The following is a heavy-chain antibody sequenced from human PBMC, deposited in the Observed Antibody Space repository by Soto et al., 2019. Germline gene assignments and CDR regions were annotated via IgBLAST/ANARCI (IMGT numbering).Heavy chain of an antibody. D-gene: IGHD3-22*01. CDR1: GFSLSTSRVG. J-gene: IGHJ4*02. V-gene: IGHV2-5*01. CDR3: ARLYYYDSSGYYYFDY. Sequence: QITLKESGPTLVKPTQTLTLTFTFSGFSLSTSRVGVGWIRQPPGKALEWLALIYWNDEKRYSPSLKSRLTITKDNSKNQVVLTMTNMDPVDTATYYCARLYYYDSSGYYYFDYWGQGTLVTVSA. CDR2: IYWNDEK.